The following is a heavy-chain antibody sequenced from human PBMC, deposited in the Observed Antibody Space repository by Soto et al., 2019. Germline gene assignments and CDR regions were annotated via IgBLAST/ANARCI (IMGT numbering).Heavy chain of an antibody. J-gene: IGHJ3*02. CDR1: GDSISSGGCS. V-gene: IGHV4-30-2*01. CDR3: AAATQYFFDSSGYPTGPHFAPDI. D-gene: IGHD3-22*01. CDR2: IYHSGNA. Sequence: PSLMLSDTSAVAGDSISSGGCSWNWIQQTPGKGLEWIGYIYHSGNAYYNPSLKSRVIISVDTSENQFSLKVTSVTAADTAVYYCAAATQYFFDSSGYPTGPHFAPDIGGQGTIVTVSS.